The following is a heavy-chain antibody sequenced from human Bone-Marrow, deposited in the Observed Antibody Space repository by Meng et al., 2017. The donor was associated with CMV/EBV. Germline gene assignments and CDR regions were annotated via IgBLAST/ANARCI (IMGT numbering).Heavy chain of an antibody. CDR3: ARLWNGFDY. CDR1: GYTFTGYY. Sequence: ASVKVSCKASGYTFTGYYMHWVRQAPGQGLEWMGWINPNSGGTNYAQKFQGRVTMTRDTSISTAYLQWSSLKASDTAMYYCARLWNGFDYWGQGTLVTVSS. J-gene: IGHJ4*02. D-gene: IGHD3-3*01. CDR2: INPNSGGT. V-gene: IGHV1-2*02.